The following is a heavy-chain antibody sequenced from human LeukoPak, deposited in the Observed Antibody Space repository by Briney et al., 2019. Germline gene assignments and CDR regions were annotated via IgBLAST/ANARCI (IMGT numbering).Heavy chain of an antibody. D-gene: IGHD7-27*01. CDR1: GFTFVRYY. CDR2: IKQDGSDK. V-gene: IGHV3-7*03. CDR3: AREIWGPEC. J-gene: IGHJ4*02. Sequence: GESLTLSCAASGFTFVRYYMTWVRQAPGKGLEWVANIKQDGSDKNYVDSVKGRFTISRDNTKNLVFLQMNSLTGEDTAVYYCAREIWGPECWGQGTLVTVSS.